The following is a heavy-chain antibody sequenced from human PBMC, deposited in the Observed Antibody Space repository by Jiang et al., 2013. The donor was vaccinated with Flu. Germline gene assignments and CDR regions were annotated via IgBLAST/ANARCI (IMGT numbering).Heavy chain of an antibody. CDR3: ARDLVGRGYFDY. D-gene: IGHD2-15*01. Sequence: SGFIFNTWWMVWVRQAPGKGPVWVARIKSDGSDPTYADFVKGRFIISRDNVNNTLFLQMNSLQVEDAAVYYCARDLVGRGYFDYWGQGTLVTVSS. CDR2: IKSDGSDP. V-gene: IGHV3-74*01. J-gene: IGHJ4*02. CDR1: GFIFNTWW.